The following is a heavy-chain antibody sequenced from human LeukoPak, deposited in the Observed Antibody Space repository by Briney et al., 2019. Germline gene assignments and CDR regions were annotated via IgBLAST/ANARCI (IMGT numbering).Heavy chain of an antibody. J-gene: IGHJ3*02. CDR3: ARDREYSSSPDAFDI. Sequence: PGGSLRLSCAASGFTFSSYSMNWVRQAPGKGLEWVSSISSSSSYIYYADSVKGRFTISRDNAKNSLYLQMNSLRAEDTAVYYCARDREYSSSPDAFDIWGQGKMVTVSS. V-gene: IGHV3-21*01. D-gene: IGHD6-6*01. CDR1: GFTFSSYS. CDR2: ISSSSSYI.